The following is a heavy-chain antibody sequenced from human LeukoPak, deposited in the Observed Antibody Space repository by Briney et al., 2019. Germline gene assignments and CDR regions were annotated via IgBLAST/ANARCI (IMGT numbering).Heavy chain of an antibody. D-gene: IGHD5-12*01. CDR1: GYKFTDDY. V-gene: IGHV1-2*02. Sequence: VASVKVSCKASGYKFTDDYMHWVRQAPGQGLEFMGWINPDSGFTNYAQKFKGRVTMTRDTSISTAYMELSRLRSDDTAVYYCARDWGGYSGYEIFDYWGQGTLVTVSS. CDR3: ARDWGGYSGYEIFDY. J-gene: IGHJ4*02. CDR2: INPDSGFT.